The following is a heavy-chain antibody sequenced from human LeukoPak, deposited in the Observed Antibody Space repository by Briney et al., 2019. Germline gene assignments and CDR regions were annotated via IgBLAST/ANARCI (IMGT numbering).Heavy chain of an antibody. CDR1: GFTFSSYA. CDR2: IYTGGTT. Sequence: GGSLRLSCAATGFTFSSYAMSWVRQAPGKGLEWVSVIYTGGTTYYADSVKGRFTIARDNSKNTLYLQMNSLRPEDTAVYYCARGGHWGQGTLVTVSS. V-gene: IGHV3-53*01. J-gene: IGHJ4*02. CDR3: ARGGH.